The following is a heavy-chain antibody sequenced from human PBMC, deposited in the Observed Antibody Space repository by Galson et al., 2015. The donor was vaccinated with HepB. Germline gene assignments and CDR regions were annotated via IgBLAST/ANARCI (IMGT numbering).Heavy chain of an antibody. CDR1: GFTFSNNA. V-gene: IGHV3-23*01. J-gene: IGHJ3*02. CDR3: AKGDHRGYGGAFDI. D-gene: IGHD5-18*01. Sequence: SLRLSCAASGFTFSNNAMNWVRQAPGKGLEWVSGISRSGGSTYYADSVRGRFTISRDNSNNTLYLQMNSLRAEDTAVYYCAKGDHRGYGGAFDIWGQGTMVTVSS. CDR2: ISRSGGST.